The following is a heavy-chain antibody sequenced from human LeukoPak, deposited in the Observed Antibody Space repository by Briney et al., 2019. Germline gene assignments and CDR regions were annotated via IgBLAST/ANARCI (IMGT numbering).Heavy chain of an antibody. CDR2: IHINGDT. J-gene: IGHJ6*03. CDR3: ARDHLLWPYYMDV. V-gene: IGHV4-39*07. Sequence: SETLSLTCTVSGGSISNSSYYWGWIRQPPGKGLEWIGRIHINGDTHYNPSLNSRVTMSLDTSKNQFSLKVNSVTAADTAVYFCARDHLLWPYYMDVWGKGTTVTISS. D-gene: IGHD3-10*01. CDR1: GGSISNSSYY.